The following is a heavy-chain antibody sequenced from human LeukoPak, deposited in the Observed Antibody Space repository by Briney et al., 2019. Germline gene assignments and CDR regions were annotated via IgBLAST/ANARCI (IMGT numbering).Heavy chain of an antibody. CDR3: ARWEIRGTAHQLDY. V-gene: IGHV3-23*01. D-gene: IGHD1-7*01. J-gene: IGHJ4*02. Sequence: GGSLRLSCAASGFTFSSYAMSWVRQAPGKGLEWVSAISGSGGSTYYADSVKGRFTISRDNSKNTLYLQMNSLRAEDTAVYYCARWEIRGTAHQLDYWGQGTLVTVSS. CDR2: ISGSGGST. CDR1: GFTFSSYA.